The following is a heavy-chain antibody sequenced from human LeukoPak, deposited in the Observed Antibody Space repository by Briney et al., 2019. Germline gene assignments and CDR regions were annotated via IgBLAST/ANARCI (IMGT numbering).Heavy chain of an antibody. CDR2: INHSGST. Sequence: KPSETLSLTCAVYGGSFSGYYWSWIRQPPGKGLEWIGEINHSGSTNYNPSLKSRVTISVDTSKNQFSLKMSSVTAADTAVYYCARGARAAAHDYNWFDPWGQGTIVTVSS. CDR1: GGSFSGYY. V-gene: IGHV4-34*01. J-gene: IGHJ5*02. D-gene: IGHD2-2*01. CDR3: ARGARAAAHDYNWFDP.